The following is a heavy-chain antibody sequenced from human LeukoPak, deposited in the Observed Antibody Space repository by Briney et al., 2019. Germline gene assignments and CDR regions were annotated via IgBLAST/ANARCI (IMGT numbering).Heavy chain of an antibody. Sequence: GGSLRLSCAASGFTFSSYSMNWVGQARGKGVEGVSSISSSSSYIYYADSVKGRFTISRDNAKNSLYLQMNSLRAEDTAVYYCARSGSGWTHAYWGQGTLVTVSS. CDR2: ISSSSSYI. J-gene: IGHJ4*02. CDR3: ARSGSGWTHAY. CDR1: GFTFSSYS. V-gene: IGHV3-21*01. D-gene: IGHD6-19*01.